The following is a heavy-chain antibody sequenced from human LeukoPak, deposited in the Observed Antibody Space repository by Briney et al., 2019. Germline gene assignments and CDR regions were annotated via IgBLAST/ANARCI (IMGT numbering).Heavy chain of an antibody. CDR3: ARAYYDSRRDYYYYMDV. Sequence: GGSLRLSCAASGFTFSSYAMSWVRQAPGKGLEWVSGINWNGGSTGYADSVKGRFTISRDNAKNSLYLQMNSLRAEDTALYYCARAYYDSRRDYYYYMDVWGKGTTVTVSS. CDR1: GFTFSSYA. D-gene: IGHD3-22*01. V-gene: IGHV3-20*04. CDR2: INWNGGST. J-gene: IGHJ6*03.